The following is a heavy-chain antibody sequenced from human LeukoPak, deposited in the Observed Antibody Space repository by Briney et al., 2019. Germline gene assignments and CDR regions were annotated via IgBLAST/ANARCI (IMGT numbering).Heavy chain of an antibody. CDR2: IYYDGSIK. Sequence: PGGSLRLSCAASGFTFSSYGMHWVRQAPGKGLEWVAVIYYDGSIKYYADSVKGRFTISRDNSKNMLYLQMNSLRAEDTAVYYCASCGDGYGYAAFDPWGLGTMVTVSS. V-gene: IGHV3-33*08. D-gene: IGHD5-18*01. CDR1: GFTFSSYG. CDR3: ASCGDGYGYAAFDP. J-gene: IGHJ3*01.